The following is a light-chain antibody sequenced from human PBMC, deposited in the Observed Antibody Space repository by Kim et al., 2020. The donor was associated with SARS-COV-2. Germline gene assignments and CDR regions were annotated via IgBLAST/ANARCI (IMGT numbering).Light chain of an antibody. CDR1: SLRSYY. CDR3: NSRDSSGNHWV. J-gene: IGLJ3*02. CDR2: GKN. Sequence: ALGQTVRITCQRDSLRSYYASWYQQKPGQAPVLVIYGKNNRPSGIPDRFSGSSSGNTASLTITGDQAEDEADYYCNSRDSSGNHWVFGGGTQLTVL. V-gene: IGLV3-19*01.